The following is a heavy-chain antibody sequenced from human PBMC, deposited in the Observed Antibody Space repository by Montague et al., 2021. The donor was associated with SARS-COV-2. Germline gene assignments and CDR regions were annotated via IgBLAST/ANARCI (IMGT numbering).Heavy chain of an antibody. CDR2: INHGGIT. V-gene: IGHV4-34*01. CDR3: ARPFNY. CDR1: GGSFNDYY. Sequence: SETLSLTCAVYGGSFNDYYWSWIRQPPGKGLEWIGEINHGGITNYSPSLKSRVTISVDTSKNQFSLKLSSVTAADTAVYYCARPFNYWGQGTLVTVSS. J-gene: IGHJ4*02.